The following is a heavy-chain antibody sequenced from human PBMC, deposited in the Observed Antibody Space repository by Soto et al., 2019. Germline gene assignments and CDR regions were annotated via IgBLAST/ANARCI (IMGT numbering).Heavy chain of an antibody. CDR3: AKTFDSGYVAFGFDI. D-gene: IGHD5-12*01. V-gene: IGHV1-2*02. CDR1: GYTFTGYY. J-gene: IGHJ3*02. Sequence: ASVKVSCKASGYTFTGYYVHWVRQAPGQGLEWMGWINPNSGGTNSVQKFQGRVTLTRDTSISTAYMELSRLRSDDTAVYYCAKTFDSGYVAFGFDIWGQGTMVTVSS. CDR2: INPNSGGT.